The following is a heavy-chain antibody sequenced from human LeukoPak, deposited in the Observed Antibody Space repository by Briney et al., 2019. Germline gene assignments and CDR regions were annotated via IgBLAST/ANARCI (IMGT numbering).Heavy chain of an antibody. CDR3: ARGAHLRILRYFDWLQRNWFDP. V-gene: IGHV4-39*07. J-gene: IGHJ5*02. CDR2: INHSGST. D-gene: IGHD3-9*01. CDR1: GGSISSSSYY. Sequence: SETLSLTCTVSGGSISSSSYYWGWIRQPPGKGLEWIGEINHSGSTNYNPSLKSRVTISVDTSKNQFSLKLSSVTAADTAVYYCARGAHLRILRYFDWLQRNWFDPWGQGTLVTVSS.